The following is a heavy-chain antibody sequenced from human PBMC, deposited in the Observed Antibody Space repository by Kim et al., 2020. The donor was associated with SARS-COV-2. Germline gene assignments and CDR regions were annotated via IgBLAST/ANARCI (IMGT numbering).Heavy chain of an antibody. V-gene: IGHV3-23*01. CDR2: ISFGGVA. CDR1: GFTFSNYC. CDR3: AGICGTTSCSDDY. Sequence: GGSLRLSCAASGFTFSNYCLSWVRQAPEKGLEWVSAISFGGVANYADSVRGRFTTSRDNPKSTLYLQMNSLRAEDTAVYYCAGICGTTSCSDDYWGAGTLVTASS. J-gene: IGHJ4*02. D-gene: IGHD2-2*01.